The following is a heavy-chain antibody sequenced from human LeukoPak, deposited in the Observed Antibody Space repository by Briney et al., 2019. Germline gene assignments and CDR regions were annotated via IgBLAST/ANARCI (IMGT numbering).Heavy chain of an antibody. V-gene: IGHV3-9*01. CDR3: AKALQVYYYDSRGYGDAFDI. D-gene: IGHD3-22*01. CDR1: GFTFDDYA. J-gene: IGHJ3*02. Sequence: GGSLRLSCAASGFTFDDYAMHWVRQAPGKGLEWVSGISWNSGRIGYADSVKGRFTISRDNAKNSLYLQMNSLRAEDTALYYCAKALQVYYYDSRGYGDAFDIWGKGTMVTVSS. CDR2: ISWNSGRI.